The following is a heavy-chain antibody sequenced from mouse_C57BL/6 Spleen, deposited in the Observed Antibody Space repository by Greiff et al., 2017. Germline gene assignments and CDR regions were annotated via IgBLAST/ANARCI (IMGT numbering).Heavy chain of an antibody. CDR3: ARDPLRVSYFDY. Sequence: EVMLVESGGGLVKPGGSLKLSCAASGFTFSSYAMSWVRQTPEKRLEWVATISDGGSYTYYPDNVKGRFTISRDNAKNNLYLQMSHLKSEDTAMYYCARDPLRVSYFDYWGQGTTLTVSS. D-gene: IGHD1-2*01. J-gene: IGHJ2*01. V-gene: IGHV5-4*01. CDR1: GFTFSSYA. CDR2: ISDGGSYT.